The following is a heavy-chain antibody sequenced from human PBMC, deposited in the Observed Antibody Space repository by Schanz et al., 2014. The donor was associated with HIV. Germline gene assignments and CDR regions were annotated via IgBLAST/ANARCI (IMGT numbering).Heavy chain of an antibody. V-gene: IGHV1-2*02. J-gene: IGHJ4*02. D-gene: IGHD1-1*01. Sequence: QVPLVQSEAEVKKPGASVKVSCKTSGSTFTGYYMHWVRQAPGQGLECMGWINPNNGVTNYAEEFQDRVTMTRDTSISTAYLELSRLTLDDTAVYYCARIRTKGVTGTYDWGQGTLVTVSS. CDR2: INPNNGVT. CDR3: ARIRTKGVTGTYD. CDR1: GSTFTGYY.